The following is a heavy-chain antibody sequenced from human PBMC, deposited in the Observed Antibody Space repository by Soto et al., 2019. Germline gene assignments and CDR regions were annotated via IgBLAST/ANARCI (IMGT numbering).Heavy chain of an antibody. D-gene: IGHD2-15*01. V-gene: IGHV4-39*01. Sequence: SETLSLTCTVSGGSISSSSYYWGWIRRPPGKGLEWIGSIYYSGSTYYNPSLKSRVTISVDTSKNQFSLKLSSVTAADTAVYYCARRSGAGRYCSGGSCYSVPTNWFDPWGQGTLVTVSS. CDR2: IYYSGST. J-gene: IGHJ5*02. CDR1: GGSISSSSYY. CDR3: ARRSGAGRYCSGGSCYSVPTNWFDP.